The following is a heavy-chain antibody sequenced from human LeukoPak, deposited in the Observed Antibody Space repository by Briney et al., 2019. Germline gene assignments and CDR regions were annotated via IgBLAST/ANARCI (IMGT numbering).Heavy chain of an antibody. CDR2: IYPGDSDT. D-gene: IGHD6-13*01. CDR1: GYSFTSYW. J-gene: IGHJ4*02. CDR3: ARRPIYSSRPFDY. Sequence: GESLKISCKGSGYSFTSYWIGWVRQMPGKGLEWMGIIYPGDSDTRYSPSFQGQVTISADKSISTAYLQWSSLKAPDTAMYYCARRPIYSSRPFDYWGQGTLVTVSS. V-gene: IGHV5-51*01.